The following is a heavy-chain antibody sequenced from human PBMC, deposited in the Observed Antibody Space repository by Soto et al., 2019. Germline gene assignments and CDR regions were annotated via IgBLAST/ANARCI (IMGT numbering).Heavy chain of an antibody. V-gene: IGHV3-74*01. CDR2: INSDGSST. CDR3: ARDFAY. CDR1: GFTFSTFW. J-gene: IGHJ4*02. Sequence: EVQLVESGGGLVQPGGSLSLSCEASGFTFSTFWMHWVRQAPGKGLVWVSRINSDGSSTNYADSVKGRVTISRDNAKNTLYLQLNSLRPEDTAVYYCARDFAYWGQGTLVTVSS.